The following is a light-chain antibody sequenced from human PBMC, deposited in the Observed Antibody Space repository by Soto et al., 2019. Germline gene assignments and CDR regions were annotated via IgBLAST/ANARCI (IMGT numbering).Light chain of an antibody. CDR3: QQGDSPPYT. V-gene: IGKV1-39*01. CDR1: QSINTY. Sequence: DIQMTQSPSSLSASVGDRVTITCRTSQSINTYLNWYQQKPGKAPNLLIYTTSHLHSGVPSRFSGSGSGTDFTLPISSRQPEDFATSFCQQGDSPPYTLGRGTTLEIK. CDR2: TTS. J-gene: IGKJ2*01.